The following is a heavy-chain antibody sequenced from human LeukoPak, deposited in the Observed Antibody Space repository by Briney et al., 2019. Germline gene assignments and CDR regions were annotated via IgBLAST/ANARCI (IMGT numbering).Heavy chain of an antibody. D-gene: IGHD2-21*01. CDR3: ARLDGGALYSFGH. CDR2: ISYSGTT. J-gene: IGHJ4*02. V-gene: IGHV4-59*08. CDR1: GGSMNLYH. Sequence: SETLSLTCSVSGGSMNLYHWSWIRQPPGKGLEWIGHISYSGTTNYSPSLNSRVTISLDTTKKQFSLTVTSVTATDTAVYYCARLDGGALYSFGHWGQGTLVTVSS.